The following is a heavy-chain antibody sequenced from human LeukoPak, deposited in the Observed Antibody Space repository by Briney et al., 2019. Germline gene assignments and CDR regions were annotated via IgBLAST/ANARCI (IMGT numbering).Heavy chain of an antibody. CDR3: ARSSYDSSGYYWFDP. CDR2: IIPILGIA. CDR1: GGTFNSYA. J-gene: IGHJ5*02. Sequence: SVKVSCKASGGTFNSYAISWVRQAPGQGLEWMGRIIPILGIANYAQKFQGRATITADKSTSTAYMELSSLRSEDTAVYYCARSSYDSSGYYWFDPWGQGTLVTVSS. V-gene: IGHV1-69*04. D-gene: IGHD3-22*01.